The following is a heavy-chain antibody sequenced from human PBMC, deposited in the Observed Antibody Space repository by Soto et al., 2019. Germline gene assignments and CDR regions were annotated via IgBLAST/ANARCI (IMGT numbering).Heavy chain of an antibody. CDR2: INPDATTI. V-gene: IGHV3-74*01. D-gene: IGHD3-10*01. J-gene: IGHJ4*02. CDR3: ATAGSYRFVH. CDR1: GFTFSNYW. Sequence: PGGSLRLSCATSGFTFSNYWIHWVRQAPGEGLVWVSRINPDATTINYADSVKGRFTVSRDNAKNTLYLQMNSLRAEDTAVYYCATAGSYRFVHWCQGTLVTVSS.